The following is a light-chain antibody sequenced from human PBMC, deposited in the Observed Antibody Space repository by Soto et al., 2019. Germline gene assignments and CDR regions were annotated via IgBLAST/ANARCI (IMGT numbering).Light chain of an antibody. CDR1: SSDVGGYNY. J-gene: IGLJ2*01. CDR2: YVS. V-gene: IGLV2-14*01. Sequence: QSALTQPASVSGSPGQSITISCTGTSSDVGGYNYVSWYQQHPGKAPKLMIYYVSNRPSGVSNRFSVSKSGNTAYLTISGRQAEDEADYYCCSYTSSSTTVFGGGTKVT. CDR3: CSYTSSSTTV.